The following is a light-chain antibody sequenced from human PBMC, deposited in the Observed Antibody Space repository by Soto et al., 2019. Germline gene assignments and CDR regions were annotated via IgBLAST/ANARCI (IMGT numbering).Light chain of an antibody. CDR3: SSYTSSTTPLYV. J-gene: IGLJ1*01. V-gene: IGLV2-14*01. CDR2: DVS. CDR1: SSDVGAYDY. Sequence: QSALTQPASVSGSPGQSIAISCTGTSSDVGAYDYVSWYQQHPGKAPKLMIYDVSNRPSGVSSRFSGSKSGNTASLTISGLQAEDEADYYCSSYTSSTTPLYVFGTGTK.